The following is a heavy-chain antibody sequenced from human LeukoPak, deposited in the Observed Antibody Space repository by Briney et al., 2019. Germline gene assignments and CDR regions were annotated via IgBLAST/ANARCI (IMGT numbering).Heavy chain of an antibody. CDR1: GGSISSGGYY. CDR3: ARDPSRVIANGVSSDY. Sequence: KPSQTLSLTCTVSGGSISSGGYYWSWIRQPPGKGLEWIGYIYHSGSTYYNPSLKSRVTISVDRSKNQFSLKLSSVTAADTAVYYCARDPSRVIANGVSSDYWGQGTLVTVSS. J-gene: IGHJ4*02. D-gene: IGHD2-8*01. V-gene: IGHV4-30-2*01. CDR2: IYHSGST.